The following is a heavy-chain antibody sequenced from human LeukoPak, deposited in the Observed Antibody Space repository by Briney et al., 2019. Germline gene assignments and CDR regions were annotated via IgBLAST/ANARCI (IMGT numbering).Heavy chain of an antibody. D-gene: IGHD6-13*01. CDR1: GFTFSSYA. Sequence: PGGSLRLSCAASGFTFSSYAMHWVRQAPGKGLEWVAVISYDGSNKYYADSVKGRFTISRDNSKNTLYLQMNSLRAEDTAVYYCAKDEGSWYPINGYYFDYWGQGTLVTVSS. J-gene: IGHJ4*02. CDR3: AKDEGSWYPINGYYFDY. CDR2: ISYDGSNK. V-gene: IGHV3-30*18.